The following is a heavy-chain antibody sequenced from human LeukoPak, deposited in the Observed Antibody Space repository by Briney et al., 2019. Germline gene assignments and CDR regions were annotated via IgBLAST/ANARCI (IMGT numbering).Heavy chain of an antibody. CDR3: ARVFGGSDFNYYYYYMDL. J-gene: IGHJ6*03. V-gene: IGHV4-38-2*02. CDR2: IYHSGST. CDR1: GYSISSGYY. Sequence: SETLSLTCTVSGYSISSGYYWGWIRQPPGQGLEWIGSIYHSGSTYYNPSLKSRVTISVDTSKNQFSLKLNSVTAADTAVYYCARVFGGSDFNYYYYYMDLWGTGTTVTISS. D-gene: IGHD5-12*01.